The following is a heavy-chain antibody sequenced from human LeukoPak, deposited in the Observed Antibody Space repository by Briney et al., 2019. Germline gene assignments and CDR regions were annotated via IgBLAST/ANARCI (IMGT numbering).Heavy chain of an antibody. CDR1: GSTVSSNY. CDR3: ARDQYYDGLGRYCDY. Sequence: GRSLSLACAASGSTVSSNYTSWVRQAPGKGLEWVSVIYSGGTTYYAASVKGRFTISRDNSKNTLYLQMNSLRAEDTAVYYCARDQYYDGLGRYCDYWGQGTLVTVSS. V-gene: IGHV3-66*01. D-gene: IGHD3-10*01. J-gene: IGHJ4*02. CDR2: IYSGGTT.